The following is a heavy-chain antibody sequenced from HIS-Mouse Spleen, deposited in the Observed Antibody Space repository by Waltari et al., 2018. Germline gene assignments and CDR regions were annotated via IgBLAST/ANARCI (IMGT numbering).Heavy chain of an antibody. D-gene: IGHD3-10*01. J-gene: IGHJ4*02. Sequence: QVQLQESGPGLVKPSETLSLTCTVSGSSISSGYYWGWIRQPPGKGLEWIGSIYHSGSTYYNPSLKSRVTISVDTSKNQFSLKLSSVTAADTAVYYCARDKAITMVRGVLDYWGQGTLVTVSS. V-gene: IGHV4-38-2*02. CDR3: ARDKAITMVRGVLDY. CDR1: GSSISSGYY. CDR2: IYHSGST.